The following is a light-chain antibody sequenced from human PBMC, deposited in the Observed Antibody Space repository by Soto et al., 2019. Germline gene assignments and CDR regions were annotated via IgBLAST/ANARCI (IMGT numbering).Light chain of an antibody. CDR3: QQRSNWPPIT. Sequence: ETVLTQSPATLSLSPGERATLSCRARQSVSSCLAWYQQKPGQAPRLLIYDASNRATGIPARFSGSGSGTDFTLTISSLEPDDFAVYYCQQRSNWPPITFGQGTRLEIK. V-gene: IGKV3-11*01. J-gene: IGKJ5*01. CDR2: DAS. CDR1: QSVSSC.